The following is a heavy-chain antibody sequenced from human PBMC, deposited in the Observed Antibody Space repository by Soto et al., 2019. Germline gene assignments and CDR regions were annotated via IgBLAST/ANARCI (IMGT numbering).Heavy chain of an antibody. CDR2: INHSGST. J-gene: IGHJ5*02. CDR1: GGSFSGYY. D-gene: IGHD2-15*01. CDR3: ARGSLLGYCSGGSCYSGWFDP. Sequence: SETLSLTCAVYGGSFSGYYWSWIRQPPGKGLEWIGEINHSGSTNYNPSLKSRVTISVDTSKNQFSLKLSSVTAADTAVYYCARGSLLGYCSGGSCYSGWFDPWGQGTLVTVSS. V-gene: IGHV4-34*01.